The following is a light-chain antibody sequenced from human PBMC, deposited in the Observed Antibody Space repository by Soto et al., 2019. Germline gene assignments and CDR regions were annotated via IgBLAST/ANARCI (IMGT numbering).Light chain of an antibody. J-gene: IGKJ1*01. Sequence: DIRLTQSPSFLSGSVGDRVTITCRASQDINSYLAWYQQKPGKAPKLLIYAASTLVSAVPSRFSGGGSGTEFPLTISSLQPEDVATYYCQQLHIYPRTFGQGTKVEF. CDR2: AAS. CDR1: QDINSY. CDR3: QQLHIYPRT. V-gene: IGKV1-9*01.